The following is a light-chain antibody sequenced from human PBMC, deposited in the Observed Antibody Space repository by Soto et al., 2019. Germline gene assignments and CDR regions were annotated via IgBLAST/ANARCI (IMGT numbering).Light chain of an antibody. Sequence: QAVVTQPPSVSAAPGQKVTISCSGSSSNIGNNYVSWYQQLPGTAPKLLIYDSNKRPSGIPDRFSGSKSGTSATLGITGLQTGDEADYYCGTWDSSVSVYVFGTGTQLTVL. J-gene: IGLJ1*01. CDR3: GTWDSSVSVYV. CDR1: SSNIGNNY. CDR2: DSN. V-gene: IGLV1-51*01.